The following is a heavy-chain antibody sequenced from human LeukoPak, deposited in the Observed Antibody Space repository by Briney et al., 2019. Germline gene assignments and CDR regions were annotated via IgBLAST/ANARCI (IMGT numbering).Heavy chain of an antibody. CDR1: GYTFIPSG. J-gene: IGHJ4*02. CDR3: ARDRGYSSSWSPYYFDY. CDR2: ISTYNGNT. V-gene: IGHV1-18*01. Sequence: ASVKVSCKASGYTFIPSGISWVRQAPGQGLEWMGWISTYNGNTKYPQKVQGRVTLTTDTSTSTAYMELRSLRSDDTAVYYCARDRGYSSSWSPYYFDYWGQGTLVTVSS. D-gene: IGHD6-13*01.